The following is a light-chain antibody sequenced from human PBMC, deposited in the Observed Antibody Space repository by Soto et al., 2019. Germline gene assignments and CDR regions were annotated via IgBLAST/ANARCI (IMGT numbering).Light chain of an antibody. CDR1: QSVSSN. CDR2: GAF. Sequence: EIVMTQSPVTVSVSPGERATLSCRASQSVSSNLAWYQQKPGQAPSLLIYGAFTRATGIPARFSGTGSGTEFTLTISSLQSEDFALYYCQQYNDWPLTFGQGTKVDIK. J-gene: IGKJ1*01. V-gene: IGKV3-15*01. CDR3: QQYNDWPLT.